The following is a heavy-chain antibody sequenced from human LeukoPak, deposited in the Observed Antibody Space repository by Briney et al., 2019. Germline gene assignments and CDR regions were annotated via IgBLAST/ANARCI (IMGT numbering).Heavy chain of an antibody. J-gene: IGHJ4*02. CDR3: ARGRRRYYDSSGYTYYFDY. D-gene: IGHD3-22*01. CDR1: GGSFSGYY. V-gene: IGHV4-34*01. CDR2: INHSGDT. Sequence: SETLSLTCAVYGGSFSGYYWSWIRQPPGKGLEWVGEINHSGDTNYNSSLKSRVTISVDTSKNQFSLKLSSVTAADTAVYYCARGRRRYYDSSGYTYYFDYWGQGTLVTVSS.